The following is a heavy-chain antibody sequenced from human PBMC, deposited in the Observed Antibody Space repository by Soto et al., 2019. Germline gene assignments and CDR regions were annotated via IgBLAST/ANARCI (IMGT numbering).Heavy chain of an antibody. V-gene: IGHV5-51*01. Sequence: GESLKISCQTSGYTFTNYWIGWVRQMPGGGLEWLGLIFPRDFDVRYSPSFEGQVTISADRSTATVFLQWRSLEASDSALYFCARLVSLLQPIDSWGQGTPVTVSS. CDR2: IFPRDFDV. CDR3: ARLVSLLQPIDS. J-gene: IGHJ5*01. CDR1: GYTFTNYW. D-gene: IGHD4-4*01.